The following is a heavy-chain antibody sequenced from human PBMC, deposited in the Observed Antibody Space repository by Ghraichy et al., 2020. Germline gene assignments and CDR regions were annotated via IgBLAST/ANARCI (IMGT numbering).Heavy chain of an antibody. V-gene: IGHV3-11*01. D-gene: IGHD6-19*01. CDR1: GFTFSDYY. CDR3: AREVGGGDAFDI. Sequence: GGSLRLSCAASGFTFSDYYMSWIRQAPGKGLEWVSYIISSGSTIYYADSLKGRFTISRDNAKNSLYLQMTSMRAEDTAVYYCAREVGGGDAFDIWGQGTMVTVSS. J-gene: IGHJ3*02. CDR2: IISSGSTI.